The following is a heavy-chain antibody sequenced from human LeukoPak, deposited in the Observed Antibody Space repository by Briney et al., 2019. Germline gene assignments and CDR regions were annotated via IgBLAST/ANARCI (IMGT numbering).Heavy chain of an antibody. J-gene: IGHJ4*02. CDR3: AKDIRPYYYDSSGYYWGLDY. CDR2: ISWNRGSI. Sequence: GRSLRLSCAASGFTFDDYAMHWVRQAPGKGLEGVSGISWNRGSIGYADSVKGRFTISRDNAKYSLYLQMNSLRAEDTALYYCAKDIRPYYYDSSGYYWGLDYWGQGTLVTVSS. CDR1: GFTFDDYA. D-gene: IGHD3-22*01. V-gene: IGHV3-9*01.